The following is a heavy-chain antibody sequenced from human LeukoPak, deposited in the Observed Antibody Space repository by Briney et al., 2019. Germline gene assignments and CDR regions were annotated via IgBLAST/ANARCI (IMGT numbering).Heavy chain of an antibody. CDR1: GSTFTDHY. D-gene: IGHD2/OR15-2a*01. V-gene: IGHV1-2*02. Sequence: ASMKVSCKSSGSTFTDHYIHWVRQAPGQGLEWMGYIGPHSTFTSSPQEFQGRVTMTRDTSMTTAYMELTRLTSDDTAVYYCVREGEGPLSKDFDYWGQGTLVTVSS. CDR3: VREGEGPLSKDFDY. J-gene: IGHJ4*02. CDR2: IGPHSTFT.